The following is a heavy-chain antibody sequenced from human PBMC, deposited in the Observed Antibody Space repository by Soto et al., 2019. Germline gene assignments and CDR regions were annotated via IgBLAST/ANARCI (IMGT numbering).Heavy chain of an antibody. CDR3: AKEFRLGDYCQVLDY. CDR2: ISGNGRST. Sequence: GAVRRSGARWGLNFSSYPMAPVRQDPGKGLEWVSTISGNGRSTLYADSVKGRFTISRDNSKNTLYLQMNSLRAEDTAVYYCAKEFRLGDYCQVLDYWGQGTLVTVSS. D-gene: IGHD4-17*01. CDR1: GLNFSSYP. V-gene: IGHV3-23*01. J-gene: IGHJ4*02.